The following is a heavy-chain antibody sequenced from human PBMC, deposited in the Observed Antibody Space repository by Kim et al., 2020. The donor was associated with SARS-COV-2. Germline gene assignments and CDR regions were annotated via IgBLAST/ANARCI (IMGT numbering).Heavy chain of an antibody. CDR3: AKRGLAAAGEFFAY. D-gene: IGHD6-13*01. Sequence: ADSVKGRFTISRDNSKNTLYLQMNSLRAEDTAVYYCAKRGLAAAGEFFAYWGQGTLVTVSS. J-gene: IGHJ4*02. V-gene: IGHV3-23*01.